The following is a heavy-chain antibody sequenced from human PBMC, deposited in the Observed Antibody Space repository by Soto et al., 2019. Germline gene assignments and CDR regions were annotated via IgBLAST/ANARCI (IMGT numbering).Heavy chain of an antibody. CDR2: INPSGEHT. CDR3: ARISCKGGSCYFDFDH. J-gene: IGHJ4*02. D-gene: IGHD2-15*01. CDR1: GYSFKDHY. V-gene: IGHV1-46*02. Sequence: QVQLVQSGAEVKQPGTSVKVSCQASGYSFKDHYMHWVRQAPGRGLEWVGMINPSGEHTNYAQQFRGRVAMTRDTSTSRAYMVLRSLRSEDTAVYFCARISCKGGSCYFDFDHWGQGTLVTVSS.